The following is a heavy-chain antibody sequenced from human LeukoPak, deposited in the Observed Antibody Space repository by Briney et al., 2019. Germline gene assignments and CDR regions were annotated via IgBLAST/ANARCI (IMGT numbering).Heavy chain of an antibody. V-gene: IGHV3-53*01. D-gene: IGHD6-19*01. CDR2: IYSGGST. J-gene: IGHJ3*02. CDR1: GFTVSSNY. Sequence: RGSLRLSCAASGFTVSSNYMSWVRQAPGKWLEWVSVIYSGGSTYYADSVKGRFTISRDSSKNTLYLQMNSLRAEDTAVYYCARAGLVDAIDIWGQGTMVTVSS. CDR3: ARAGLVDAIDI.